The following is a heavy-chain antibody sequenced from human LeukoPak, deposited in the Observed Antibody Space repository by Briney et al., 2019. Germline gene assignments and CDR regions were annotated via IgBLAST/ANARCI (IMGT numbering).Heavy chain of an antibody. D-gene: IGHD3-10*01. CDR3: AREGYYGSGGKAYYYYMDV. CDR1: GGSISSYY. V-gene: IGHV4-59*01. J-gene: IGHJ6*03. CDR2: IYYSGST. Sequence: SETLSLTCTVSGGSISSYYWSWIRQPPGKGLEWIGYIYYSGSTNYNPSLKSRVTISVDTSKNQFSLKLSSVTAADTAVYCCAREGYYGSGGKAYYYYMDVWGKGTTVTVSS.